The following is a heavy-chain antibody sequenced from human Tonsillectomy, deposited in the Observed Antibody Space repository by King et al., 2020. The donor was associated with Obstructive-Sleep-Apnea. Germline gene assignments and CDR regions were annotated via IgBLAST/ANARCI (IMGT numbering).Heavy chain of an antibody. V-gene: IGHV1-69*12. J-gene: IGHJ4*02. Sequence: QLVQSGAEIKRPGSSVKVSCKASGGTFSSYVITWVRQAPGQGLEWMGGIIPVYRTANYAQTFQGRATITADESTRTAYMELSSLRSEDTALYYCASSSDPYSYGTKFDYWGQGTLVTVSS. CDR2: IIPVYRTA. CDR1: GGTFSSYV. D-gene: IGHD5-18*01. CDR3: ASSSDPYSYGTKFDY.